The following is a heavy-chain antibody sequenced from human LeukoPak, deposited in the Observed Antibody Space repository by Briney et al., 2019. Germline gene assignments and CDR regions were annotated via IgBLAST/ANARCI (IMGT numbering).Heavy chain of an antibody. J-gene: IGHJ4*02. CDR1: GFTVSSNH. D-gene: IGHD1-1*01. CDR3: ARGPAGYN. Sequence: GGSLRLSCAASGFTVSSNHMSWVRQAPGKGLEWVSVIYSGGSTDYADSVKGRFTISRDIFKNTLYLQMNSLRAEDTAVYYCARGPAGYNWGQGTLVTVSS. CDR2: IYSGGST. V-gene: IGHV3-53*01.